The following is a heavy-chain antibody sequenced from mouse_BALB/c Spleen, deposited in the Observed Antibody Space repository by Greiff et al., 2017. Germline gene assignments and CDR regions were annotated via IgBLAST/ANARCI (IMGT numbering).Heavy chain of an antibody. J-gene: IGHJ4*01. CDR3: ARDGGTTTGAMDY. V-gene: IGHV5-4*02. Sequence: EVQLVESGGGLVKPGGSLKLSCAASGFTFSDYYMYWVRQTPEKRLEWVATISDGGSYTYYPDSVKGRFTISRDNAKNNLYLQMSSLKSEDTAMYYCARDGGTTTGAMDYWGQGTSVTVSS. CDR1: GFTFSDYY. D-gene: IGHD2-14*01. CDR2: ISDGGSYT.